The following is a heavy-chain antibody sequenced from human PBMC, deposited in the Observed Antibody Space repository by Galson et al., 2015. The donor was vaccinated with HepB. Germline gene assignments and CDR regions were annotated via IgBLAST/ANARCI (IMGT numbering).Heavy chain of an antibody. V-gene: IGHV3-30-3*01. J-gene: IGHJ4*02. CDR2: ISYDGSNK. Sequence: SLRLSCAASGFTFSSYAMSWVRQAPGKGLEWVAIISYDGSNKYYADSVKGRFTISRDNSKNTLYLQMNSLRNEETAVYYCARVSTVVDSWGQGTLVTVSS. D-gene: IGHD4-23*01. CDR3: ARVSTVVDS. CDR1: GFTFSSYA.